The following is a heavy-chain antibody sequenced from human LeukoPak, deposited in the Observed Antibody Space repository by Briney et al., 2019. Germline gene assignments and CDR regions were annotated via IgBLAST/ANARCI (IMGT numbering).Heavy chain of an antibody. CDR2: ISGDGGST. D-gene: IGHD3-22*01. CDR3: AKDWGAYYDSSGFYSGDFDY. J-gene: IGHJ4*02. Sequence: GGSLRLSCAASGFTFDDYAMHWVRQAPGKGLVWVSLISGDGGSTYYADSVKGRFTISRDNSKNSLYLQMNSLRTEDTAMYYCAKDWGAYYDSSGFYSGDFDYWGQGTLVTVSS. CDR1: GFTFDDYA. V-gene: IGHV3-43*02.